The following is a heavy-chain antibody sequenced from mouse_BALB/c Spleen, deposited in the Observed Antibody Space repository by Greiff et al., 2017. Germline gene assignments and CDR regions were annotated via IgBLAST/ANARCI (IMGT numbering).Heavy chain of an antibody. V-gene: IGHV1-4*01. Sequence: QVQLQQSGAELARPGASVKMSCKASGYTFTSYTMHWVKQRPGQGLEWIGYINPSSGYTNYNQKFKDKATLTADKSSSTAYMQLSSLTSEDSEVYYCAQFDNYGKYYLDYWGQGTTLTVSS. CDR1: GYTFTSYT. J-gene: IGHJ2*01. CDR3: AQFDNYGKYYLDY. CDR2: INPSSGYT. D-gene: IGHD1-1*01.